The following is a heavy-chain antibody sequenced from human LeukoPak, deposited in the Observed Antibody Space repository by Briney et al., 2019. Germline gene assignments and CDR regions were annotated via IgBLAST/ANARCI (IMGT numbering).Heavy chain of an antibody. V-gene: IGHV3-11*01. CDR2: ISSSGSTI. J-gene: IGHJ4*02. D-gene: IGHD5-12*01. Sequence: PGGSLRLSCAASGFTFSDYYMSWIRQAPGKGLEWVSFISSSGSTIYYADSVKGRLTISRDNAKNSLYLQMNSLRAEDTAVYYCARWGYSGYYFDYWGQGTLVTVSS. CDR1: GFTFSDYY. CDR3: ARWGYSGYYFDY.